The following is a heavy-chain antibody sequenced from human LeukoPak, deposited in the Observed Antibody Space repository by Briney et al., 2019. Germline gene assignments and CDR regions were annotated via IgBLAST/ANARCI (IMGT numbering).Heavy chain of an antibody. CDR3: ARDGRYSGHDPALFDI. D-gene: IGHD5-12*01. CDR2: INPNSGGT. V-gene: IGHV1-2*02. CDR1: GYTFTGYY. Sequence: ASVKVSCKASGYTFTGYYMHWVRQAPGQGLEWMGWINPNSGGTNYAQKFQGRVTMTRDTSISTAYMELSRLRSDDTAVYYCARDGRYSGHDPALFDIGGQGTMATVSS. J-gene: IGHJ3*02.